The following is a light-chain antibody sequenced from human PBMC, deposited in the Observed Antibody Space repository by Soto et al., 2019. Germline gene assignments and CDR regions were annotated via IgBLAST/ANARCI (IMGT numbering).Light chain of an antibody. V-gene: IGKV3-11*01. J-gene: IGKJ2*01. CDR1: PSVGTY. Sequence: EIVLTQSPATLSLSPGERATLSCRTSPSVGTYLAWYQHNPGQAPRLLIYDASNRATGIPARFSGSGAGTDCTLTISSPEPDDFAVYYCQQRYNWPNTFGQGTKLEIK. CDR3: QQRYNWPNT. CDR2: DAS.